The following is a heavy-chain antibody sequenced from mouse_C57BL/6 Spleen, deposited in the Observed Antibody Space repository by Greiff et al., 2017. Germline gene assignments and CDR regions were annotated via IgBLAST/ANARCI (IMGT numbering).Heavy chain of an antibody. Sequence: EVQLQESGPELVKPGASVKIPCKASGYTFTDYNMDWVKQSHGKSLEWIGDINPNNGGTIYNQKFKGKATLTVDKSSSTAYMELRSLTSEDTAVYYCARRSTVVGAMDYWGQGTSVTVSS. V-gene: IGHV1-18*01. J-gene: IGHJ4*01. CDR2: INPNNGGT. CDR1: GYTFTDYN. CDR3: ARRSTVVGAMDY. D-gene: IGHD1-1*01.